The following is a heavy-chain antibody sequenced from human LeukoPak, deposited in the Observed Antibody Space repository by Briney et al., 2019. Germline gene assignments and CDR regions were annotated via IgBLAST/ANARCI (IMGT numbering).Heavy chain of an antibody. Sequence: PSETLSLTCTVSGYSISSGYYWGWIRQAPGKGLEWIGYIYYSGSTNYNPSLKSRVTISVDTSKNQFSLKLSSVTAADTAVYYCARGRLEAMWELPPYDAFDIWGQGTMVTVSS. CDR2: IYYSGST. V-gene: IGHV4-38-2*02. CDR3: ARGRLEAMWELPPYDAFDI. D-gene: IGHD1-26*01. CDR1: GYSISSGYY. J-gene: IGHJ3*02.